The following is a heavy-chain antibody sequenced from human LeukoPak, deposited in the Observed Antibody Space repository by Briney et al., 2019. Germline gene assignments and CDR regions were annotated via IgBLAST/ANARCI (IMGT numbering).Heavy chain of an antibody. Sequence: ASVKVSCKVSGYTLTKLSMHWVRQAPGKGLEWMGGSDPEDGETIYAQKFQGRVTMTEDTSTDTAYMELSSLRSEDTAVYYCATDRRVGAPPRYRGQGTLVTVSS. CDR2: SDPEDGET. D-gene: IGHD1-26*01. V-gene: IGHV1-24*01. CDR3: ATDRRVGAPPRY. J-gene: IGHJ4*02. CDR1: GYTLTKLS.